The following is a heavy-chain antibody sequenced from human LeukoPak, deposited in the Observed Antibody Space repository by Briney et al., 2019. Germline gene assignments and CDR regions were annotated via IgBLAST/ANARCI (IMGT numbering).Heavy chain of an antibody. D-gene: IGHD3-3*01. Sequence: PSGTLSLTCTVSGGSISSSSYYWGWIRQPPGKGLEWIGSIYYSGSTYYNPSLKSRVTISVDTSKNQFSLKLSSVTAADTAVYYCAKTYYDFWSGYREGYFDYWGQGTLVTVSS. J-gene: IGHJ4*02. CDR3: AKTYYDFWSGYREGYFDY. CDR2: IYYSGST. V-gene: IGHV4-39*01. CDR1: GGSISSSSYY.